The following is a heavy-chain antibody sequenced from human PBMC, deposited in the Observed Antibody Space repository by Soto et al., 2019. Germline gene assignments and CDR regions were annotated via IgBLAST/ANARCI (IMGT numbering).Heavy chain of an antibody. D-gene: IGHD3-10*01. J-gene: IGHJ4*02. V-gene: IGHV3-48*01. CDR2: ISSSSNVR. Sequence: AAYLTRSSEASAFIFTTFSVNRLRQAPGKGLEWSSYISSSSNVRYYADSVNGRFTISRDNAKNSLYLQMNSLRAEDTAVYYCARDLLYYYGSGVWDYWGQGP. CDR1: AFIFTTFS. CDR3: ARDLLYYYGSGVWDY.